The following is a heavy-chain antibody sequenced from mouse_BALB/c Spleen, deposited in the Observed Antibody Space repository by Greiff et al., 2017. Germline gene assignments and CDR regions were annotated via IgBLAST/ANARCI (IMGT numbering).Heavy chain of an antibody. V-gene: IGHV3-2*02. Sequence: EVKLVESGPGLVKPSQSLSLTCTVTGYSITSDYAWNWIRQFPGNKLEWMGYISYSGSTSYNPSLKSRISITRDTSKNQFFLQLNSVTTEDTATYYCATSYYRYDGFAYWGQGTLVTVSA. CDR3: ATSYYRYDGFAY. CDR2: ISYSGST. D-gene: IGHD2-14*01. J-gene: IGHJ3*01. CDR1: GYSITSDYA.